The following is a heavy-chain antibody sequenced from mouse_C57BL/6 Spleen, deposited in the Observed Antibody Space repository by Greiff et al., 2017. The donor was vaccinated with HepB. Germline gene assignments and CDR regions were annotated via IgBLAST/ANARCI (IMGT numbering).Heavy chain of an antibody. J-gene: IGHJ2*01. CDR3: ARMDYYGSSYENYFDY. D-gene: IGHD1-1*01. V-gene: IGHV8-8*01. CDR2: IWWDDDK. CDR1: GFSLSTFGMG. Sequence: QVTLKVSGPGILQPSQTLSLTCSFSGFSLSTFGMGVGWIRQPSGKGLEWLAHIWWDDDKYYNPALKSRLTISKDTSKNQVFLKIANVDTADTATYYCARMDYYGSSYENYFDYWGQGTTLTVSS.